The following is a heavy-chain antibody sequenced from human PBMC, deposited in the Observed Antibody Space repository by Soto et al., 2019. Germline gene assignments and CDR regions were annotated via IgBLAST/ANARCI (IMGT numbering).Heavy chain of an antibody. CDR2: ISWNGGSI. V-gene: IGHV3-9*01. CDR1: GFTFDDYA. Sequence: EVQLVESGGGLVQPGRSLRLSCAASGFTFDDYAMHWVRQAPGKGLEWVSGISWNGGSIGYADSVKGRFTISRDNAKNSLYLQMNSLRAEDTALYYCAKQDDSSGGYWGQGTLVTVSS. J-gene: IGHJ4*02. D-gene: IGHD3-22*01. CDR3: AKQDDSSGGY.